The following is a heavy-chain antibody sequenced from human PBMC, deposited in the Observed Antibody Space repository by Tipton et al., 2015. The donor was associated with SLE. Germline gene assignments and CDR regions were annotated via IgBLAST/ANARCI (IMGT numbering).Heavy chain of an antibody. Sequence: SLRLSCAASGFTFSSYAMTWVRQAPGKGLEWVSGIRGSGGSTYYADSVKGRFTISRDNAKKSLYLQLDSLRAEDTAVYYCTRDRRWEYYYGIDVWGQGTTVTVSS. J-gene: IGHJ6*02. D-gene: IGHD4-23*01. CDR1: GFTFSSYA. V-gene: IGHV3-23*01. CDR3: TRDRRWEYYYGIDV. CDR2: IRGSGGST.